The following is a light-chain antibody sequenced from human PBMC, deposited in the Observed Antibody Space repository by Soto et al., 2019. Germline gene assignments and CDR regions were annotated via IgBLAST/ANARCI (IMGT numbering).Light chain of an antibody. Sequence: EIVLTQSPGTLSLSPGERATLSCRASQSVSSSYLAWYQQKPGQAPRLLIYGASSRATGIPDRFSGSGSGTDFTLTISRREPEDFTVYYCHQYASSPVYTFGQGTKLEIK. CDR3: HQYASSPVYT. V-gene: IGKV3-20*01. J-gene: IGKJ2*01. CDR2: GAS. CDR1: QSVSSSY.